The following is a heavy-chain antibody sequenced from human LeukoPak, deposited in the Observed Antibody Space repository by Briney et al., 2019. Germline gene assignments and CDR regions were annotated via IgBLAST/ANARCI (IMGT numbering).Heavy chain of an antibody. Sequence: SETLSLTCAVSGGSISSGGYSWSWIRQPPGKGLEWIGYIYHSGSTYYNPSLKSRVTISVDRSKNQFSLKLSSVTAADTAVYYCAFDCSGCSCYINWGQGTLVTVSS. CDR3: AFDCSGCSCYIN. V-gene: IGHV4-30-2*01. J-gene: IGHJ4*02. CDR1: GGSISSGGYS. D-gene: IGHD2-15*01. CDR2: IYHSGST.